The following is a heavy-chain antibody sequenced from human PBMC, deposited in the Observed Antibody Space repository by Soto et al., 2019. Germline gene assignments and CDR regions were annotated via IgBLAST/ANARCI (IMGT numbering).Heavy chain of an antibody. CDR2: ISGSGTST. Sequence: PGGSLRLSCAASGFTFSSYAMSWVRQAPGKGLKWISSISGSGTSTYYADSVKGRFTISRDNSKNTMYLQMNSLRAEDTALYFCAKENTPDYGDYVDYCGQGTLVTVSS. V-gene: IGHV3-23*01. CDR1: GFTFSSYA. J-gene: IGHJ4*02. CDR3: AKENTPDYGDYVDY. D-gene: IGHD4-17*01.